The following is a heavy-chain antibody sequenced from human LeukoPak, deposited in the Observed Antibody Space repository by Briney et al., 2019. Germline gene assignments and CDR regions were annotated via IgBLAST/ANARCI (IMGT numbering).Heavy chain of an antibody. J-gene: IGHJ4*02. CDR3: AKDQAGTWGLDY. CDR2: VRPDGSSN. D-gene: IGHD3-10*01. Sequence: PGGFLRLSCAASGFSFSNFGMHWVRQAPGKGLEWVAFVRPDGSSNYYADSVKGRFIISRDNSKNTLHLQMNSLRAEDTAFYYCAKDQAGTWGLDYWGQGTLVTVSS. V-gene: IGHV3-30*02. CDR1: GFSFSNFG.